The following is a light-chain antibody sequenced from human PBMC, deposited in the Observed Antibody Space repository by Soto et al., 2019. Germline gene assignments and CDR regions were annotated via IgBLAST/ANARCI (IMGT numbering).Light chain of an antibody. J-gene: IGKJ1*01. V-gene: IGKV3-11*01. CDR3: QQRSSWPRT. Sequence: EIVLTQSPATLSLSPGERATLSCRASQSVSTSLAWFQHHPGQAPRLLIYDASNRAPGIPARFTGSGSGTDFTLIISRLEPEDFAVYYCQQRSSWPRTFGQGTKVEIK. CDR2: DAS. CDR1: QSVSTS.